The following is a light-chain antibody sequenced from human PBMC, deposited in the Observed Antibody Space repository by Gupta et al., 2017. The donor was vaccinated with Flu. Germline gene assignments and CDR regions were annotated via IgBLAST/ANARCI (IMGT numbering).Light chain of an antibody. CDR1: QSIFHSSFKRNH. V-gene: IGKV4-1*01. CDR3: LQYYSSPFT. CDR2: WAS. J-gene: IGKJ2*01. Sequence: SLGERVTINCKSSQSIFHSSFKRNHLTWYQQRRGQPPKMLIYWASSRESGVPDRFSGSGSGTDFTLTISSLQAEDVAVYYCLQYYSSPFTFGQGTRLEI.